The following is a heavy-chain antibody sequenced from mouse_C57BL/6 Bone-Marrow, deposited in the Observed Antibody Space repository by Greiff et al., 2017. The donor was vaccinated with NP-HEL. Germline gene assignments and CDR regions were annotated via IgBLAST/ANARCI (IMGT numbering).Heavy chain of an antibody. CDR1: GYTFTSYW. V-gene: IGHV1-52*01. J-gene: IGHJ4*01. CDR2: IDPSDSET. Sequence: QVQLQQPGAELVRPGSSVKLSCKASGYTFTSYWMHWVKQRPIQGLEWIGNIDPSDSETHYNQKFKDKATLTVDKSSSTAYMQLSSLTSEDSAVYFCARKREGEAMDYWGQGTSVTVSS. CDR3: ARKREGEAMDY.